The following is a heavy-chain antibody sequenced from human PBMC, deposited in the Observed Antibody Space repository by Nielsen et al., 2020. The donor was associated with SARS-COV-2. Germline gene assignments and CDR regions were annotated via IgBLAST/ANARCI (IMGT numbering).Heavy chain of an antibody. CDR2: INWNGGST. D-gene: IGHD3-3*01. J-gene: IGHJ4*02. CDR3: ARVLELGTGSDY. V-gene: IGHV3-20*01. Sequence: GESLKISCAASGFTFDDYGMSWVRQAPGKGLEWVSGINWNGGSTGYADSVKGRFTIPRDNAKNSLYLQMNSLRAADTALYHCARVLELGTGSDYWGQGTLVTVSS. CDR1: GFTFDDYG.